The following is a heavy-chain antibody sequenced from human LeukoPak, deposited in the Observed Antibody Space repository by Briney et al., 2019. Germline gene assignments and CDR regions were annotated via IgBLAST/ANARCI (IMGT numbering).Heavy chain of an antibody. J-gene: IGHJ6*02. CDR3: AREANSGYCSGGDCYRDYYFGMDV. D-gene: IGHD2-15*01. CDR1: GGSISSYY. V-gene: IGHV4-59*01. CDR2: IYYSGST. Sequence: PSETLSLTCTVSGGSISSYYWSWIRQPPGKGLEWIGYIYYSGSTSYNPSLKSRVTISVDTSKNQFSLKLSSVTAADTAVYYCAREANSGYCSGGDCYRDYYFGMDVWGQGTTVTVSS.